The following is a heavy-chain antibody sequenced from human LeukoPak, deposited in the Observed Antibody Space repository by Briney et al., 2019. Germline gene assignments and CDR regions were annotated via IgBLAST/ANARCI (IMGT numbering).Heavy chain of an antibody. J-gene: IGHJ3*02. V-gene: IGHV3-30-3*01. CDR3: ARGHGGIVVVVRDAFDI. CDR1: GFTLGTFA. D-gene: IGHD2-15*01. CDR2: MSYDGSNK. Sequence: PGGSLRLSCAASGFTLGTFAMHWVRQAPGKGLEWVAVMSYDGSNKYYADSVKGRFTISSDNSKNTLYLQMNSLRSEDTAVYYCARGHGGIVVVVRDAFDIWGQGTMVIVSS.